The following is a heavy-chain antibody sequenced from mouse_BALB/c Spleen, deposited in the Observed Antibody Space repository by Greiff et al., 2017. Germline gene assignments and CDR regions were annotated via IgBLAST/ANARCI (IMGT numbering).Heavy chain of an antibody. CDR1: GFNIKDYY. Sequence: EVQLRQSGAELVRSGASVKLSCTASGFNIKDYYMHWVKQRPEQGLEWIGWIDPENGDTEYAPKFQGKATMTADTSSNTAYLQLSSLTSEDTAVYYCNAEDGNFDYWGQGTTLTVSS. CDR2: IDPENGDT. J-gene: IGHJ2*01. D-gene: IGHD2-1*01. V-gene: IGHV14-4*02. CDR3: NAEDGNFDY.